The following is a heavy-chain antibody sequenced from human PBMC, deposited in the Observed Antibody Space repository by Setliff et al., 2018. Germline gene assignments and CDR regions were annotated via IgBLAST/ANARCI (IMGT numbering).Heavy chain of an antibody. D-gene: IGHD3-22*01. J-gene: IGHJ4*02. V-gene: IGHV1-69*13. CDR3: ARDTRDKYDTSGYYLSLDY. Sequence: GASVKVSCKASGGTFRTDGFSWVRQAPGQGLEWMGRIIPVFGTAKYAQKFQGRVTISADESTRTAYMELSSLRFEDTAVYSCARDTRDKYDTSGYYLSLDYWGQGTLVTVSS. CDR1: GGTFRTDG. CDR2: IIPVFGTA.